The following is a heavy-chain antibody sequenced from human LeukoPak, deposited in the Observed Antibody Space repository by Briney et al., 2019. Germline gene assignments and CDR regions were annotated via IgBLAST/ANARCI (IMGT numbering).Heavy chain of an antibody. J-gene: IGHJ4*02. CDR1: GYTFTSYG. CDR2: TSAYNGNT. Sequence: ASVKVSCKASGYTFTSYGISWVRQAPGQGLEWMGWTSAYNGNTNYAQKLQGRVTMTTDTSTSTAYMELRSLRSDDTAVYYCAREPAVAGTRINLFRDYWGQGTLVTVSS. D-gene: IGHD6-19*01. CDR3: AREPAVAGTRINLFRDY. V-gene: IGHV1-18*01.